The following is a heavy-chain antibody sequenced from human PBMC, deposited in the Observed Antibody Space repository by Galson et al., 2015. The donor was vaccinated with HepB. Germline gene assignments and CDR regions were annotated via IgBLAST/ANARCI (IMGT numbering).Heavy chain of an antibody. CDR3: ARDQNLRGTTWYLDS. J-gene: IGHJ4*02. D-gene: IGHD1-14*01. CDR2: ISHDGRHT. Sequence: SLRLSCAASGFTFSSYAIHWVRQAPGKGLEWVAVISHDGRHTYYSDSVKGRFTISRDNSKNTLYLQMNSLRAEDTAVYYCARDQNLRGTTWYLDSWGQGTLVTVSS. CDR1: GFTFSSYA. V-gene: IGHV3-30*04.